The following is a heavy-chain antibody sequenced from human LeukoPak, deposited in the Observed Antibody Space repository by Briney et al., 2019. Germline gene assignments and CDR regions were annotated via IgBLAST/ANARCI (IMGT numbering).Heavy chain of an antibody. CDR1: GGSISSYY. CDR3: ARRLLWFGELSRSDFDYFDY. D-gene: IGHD3-10*01. Sequence: PETLSLTCTVSGGSISSYYWSWIRQPAGKGLEWIGYIYYSGSTNYNPSLKSRVTISVDTSKNQFSLKLSPVTAADTAVYYCARRLLWFGELSRSDFDYFDYWGQGTLVTVSS. J-gene: IGHJ4*02. V-gene: IGHV4-59*08. CDR2: IYYSGST.